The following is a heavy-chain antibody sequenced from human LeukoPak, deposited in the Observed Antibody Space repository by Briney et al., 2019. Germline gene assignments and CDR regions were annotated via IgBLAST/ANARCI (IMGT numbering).Heavy chain of an antibody. J-gene: IGHJ4*02. CDR1: GGSFSGYY. D-gene: IGHD3-10*02. V-gene: IGHV4-34*01. CDR3: ARRDYVPFDY. CDR2: INHSGST. Sequence: SETLSLTCAVYGGSFSGYYWSWIRQPPGKGLEWIGEINHSGSTNYNPSLKSRVTISVDTSKNQFSLKLSSVTAADTAVYYCARRDYVPFDYWGQGTLVTVSS.